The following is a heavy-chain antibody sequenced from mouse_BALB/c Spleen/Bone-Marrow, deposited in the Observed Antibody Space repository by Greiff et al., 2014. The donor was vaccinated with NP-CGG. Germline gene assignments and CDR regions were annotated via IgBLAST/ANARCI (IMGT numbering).Heavy chain of an antibody. V-gene: IGHV5-4*02. Sequence: DVQLVESGGGLVKPGGSLKLSCAASGFTFSDYYVYWVRRTPEKRLEWVATISDGGSYTYYPDSVKGRFTISRDNAKNNLYLQLSSLKSEDTAMYYCARGPHDDDMDYWGQGTSVTVSS. CDR1: GFTFSDYY. J-gene: IGHJ4*01. CDR2: ISDGGSYT. CDR3: ARGPHDDDMDY. D-gene: IGHD2-3*01.